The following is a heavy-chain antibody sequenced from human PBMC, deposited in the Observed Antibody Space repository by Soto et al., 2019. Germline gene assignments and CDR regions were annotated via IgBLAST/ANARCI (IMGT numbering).Heavy chain of an antibody. Sequence: SETLSLTCTVSGGSISSYYWSWIRQPPGKGLEWIGYIYYSGSTNYNPSLKSRVTISVDTSKNQFSLKLSSVTAADTAVHYCARYIVPHGLDYWGQGTLVTVSS. CDR2: IYYSGST. CDR3: ARYIVPHGLDY. D-gene: IGHD2-8*01. V-gene: IGHV4-59*01. J-gene: IGHJ4*02. CDR1: GGSISSYY.